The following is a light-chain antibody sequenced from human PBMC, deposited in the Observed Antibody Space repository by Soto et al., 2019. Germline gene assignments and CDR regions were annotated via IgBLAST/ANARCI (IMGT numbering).Light chain of an antibody. CDR2: WAS. CDR1: QSVLYSSNNKNY. J-gene: IGKJ1*01. Sequence: DIVMTQSPDSLAVSLGERATINCKSSQSVLYSSNNKNYLAWYQQKPGQPPRLLIYWASTRESGVPDRFSGSGSGTDFTLTISSLQAEDVAVYYCRQYDTTPWTFGQGTKVEIE. CDR3: RQYDTTPWT. V-gene: IGKV4-1*01.